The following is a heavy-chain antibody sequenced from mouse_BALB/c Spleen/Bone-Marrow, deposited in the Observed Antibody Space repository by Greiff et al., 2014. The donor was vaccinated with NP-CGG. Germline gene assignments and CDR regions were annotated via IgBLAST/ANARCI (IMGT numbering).Heavy chain of an antibody. CDR3: ATGFAY. Sequence: VQLQQSGSVLVRPGASVKLSCKAPGYTFTSSWTHWAKQRPGQGLEWIGEIHPNSGNTNYNEKFKGKATLTVDTSSSTAYVDLSSLTSEDSAVYYCATGFAYWGQGTLVTVSA. CDR2: IHPNSGNT. CDR1: GYTFTSSW. V-gene: IGHV1S130*01. J-gene: IGHJ3*01.